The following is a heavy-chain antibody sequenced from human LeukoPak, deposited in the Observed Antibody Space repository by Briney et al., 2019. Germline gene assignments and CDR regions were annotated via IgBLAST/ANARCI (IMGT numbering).Heavy chain of an antibody. CDR3: ARVVEMATITDFFDY. Sequence: PSQTLSLTCTVSGGSISSGGYYWSWIRQYPGDALEWIGYIYHSGSTYYNPSFKSRITISVDTSKNQFSLDLSSVTAADTAVYYCARVVEMATITDFFDYWGQGTLVTVSS. CDR1: GGSISSGGYY. J-gene: IGHJ4*02. CDR2: IYHSGST. D-gene: IGHD5-12*01. V-gene: IGHV4-31*03.